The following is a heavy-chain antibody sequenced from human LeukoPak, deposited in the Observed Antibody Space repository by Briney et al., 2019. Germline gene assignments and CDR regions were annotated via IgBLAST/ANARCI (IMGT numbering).Heavy chain of an antibody. Sequence: GESLKISCKGSGYTFTSYWIGWVRPMPGKGLEWMGIIYPGDSDTRYSPSFQGQVTISADKSISTAYLQWSSLRAEDTAVYYCARALFAGAFYGMDVWGQGTTVTVSS. CDR3: ARALFAGAFYGMDV. J-gene: IGHJ6*02. CDR1: GYTFTSYW. V-gene: IGHV5-51*01. CDR2: IYPGDSDT. D-gene: IGHD3-10*01.